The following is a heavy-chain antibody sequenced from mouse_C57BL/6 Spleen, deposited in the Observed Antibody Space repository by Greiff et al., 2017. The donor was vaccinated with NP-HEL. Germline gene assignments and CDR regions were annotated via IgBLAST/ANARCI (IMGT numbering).Heavy chain of an antibody. J-gene: IGHJ3*01. CDR1: GYTFTDYN. V-gene: IGHV1-22*01. Sequence: VQLQQSGPELVKPGASVKMSCKASGYTFTDYNMHWVKQSHGKSLEWIGYINPNNGGTSYNQKFKGKATLTVNKSSSTAYMELCSLTSEDSAVYYGAKDLYYDYDAVFAYWGQGTLVTVSA. CDR3: AKDLYYDYDAVFAY. CDR2: INPNNGGT. D-gene: IGHD2-4*01.